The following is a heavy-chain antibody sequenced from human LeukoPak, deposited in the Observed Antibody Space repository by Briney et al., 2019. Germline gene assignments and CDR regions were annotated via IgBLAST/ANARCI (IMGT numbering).Heavy chain of an antibody. CDR1: GYTFTIYD. Sequence: ASVKVSCKASGYTFTIYDFNWVRQAPRQGLEWLGYISPDTGNTGYAQKFQGRVTMTRDTSISTTYMELSSLTSEDTAVYYCARGPRFDPWGQGTLVTVSS. CDR2: ISPDTGNT. J-gene: IGHJ5*02. V-gene: IGHV1-8*01. CDR3: ARGPRFDP.